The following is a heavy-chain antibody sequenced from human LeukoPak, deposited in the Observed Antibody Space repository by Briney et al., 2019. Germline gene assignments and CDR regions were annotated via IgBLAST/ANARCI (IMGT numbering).Heavy chain of an antibody. J-gene: IGHJ4*02. CDR2: IYYRGST. D-gene: IGHD3-3*01. Sequence: SETLSLTCTVSGGSVSSGSYYWSWIRQPPGKGLEWIGYIYYRGSTNYNPSLKSRVTISVDTSKNQFSLKLSSVTAADTAVYYCARVGTSRQTLYYDFWSGYIGDTVFDYWGQGTLVTVSS. V-gene: IGHV4-61*01. CDR3: ARVGTSRQTLYYDFWSGYIGDTVFDY. CDR1: GGSVSSGSYY.